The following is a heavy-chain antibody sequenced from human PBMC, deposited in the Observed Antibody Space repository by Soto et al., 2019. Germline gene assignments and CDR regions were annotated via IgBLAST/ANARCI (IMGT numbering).Heavy chain of an antibody. CDR3: ARPLYYSSGWYGQMYYYGMDV. CDR1: GGTFSSYA. J-gene: IGHJ6*02. D-gene: IGHD6-19*01. V-gene: IGHV1-69*13. Sequence: ASVKVSCKASGGTFSSYAISWVRQAPGQGLEWMGGIIPIFGTANYAQKFQGRVTITADESTSTAYMELSSLRSEDTAVYYCARPLYYSSGWYGQMYYYGMDVWGQGTTVTVSS. CDR2: IIPIFGTA.